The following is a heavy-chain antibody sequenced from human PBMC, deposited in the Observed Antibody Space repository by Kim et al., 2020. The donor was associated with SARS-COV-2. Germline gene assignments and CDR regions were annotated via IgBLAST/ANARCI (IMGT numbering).Heavy chain of an antibody. CDR3: AKGLN. Sequence: YYGGTTDYNPTLKSRFTISIDTSKNQFYLKLSSVTAADTAVYYCAKGLNWGQGTLVTVSS. J-gene: IGHJ4*02. V-gene: IGHV4-39*01. CDR2: YYGGTT.